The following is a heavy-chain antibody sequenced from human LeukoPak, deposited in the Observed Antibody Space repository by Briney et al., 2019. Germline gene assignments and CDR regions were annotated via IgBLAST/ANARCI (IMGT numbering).Heavy chain of an antibody. CDR3: AKDIGPGEYYYDSSGYFDY. D-gene: IGHD3-22*01. J-gene: IGHJ4*02. Sequence: GRSLRLSCAASGFTFDDYAMHWVRQAPGKGLEWVSGISWYSGSIGYADSVKGRFTISRDNAKNSLYLQMNSLRAEDTALYYCAKDIGPGEYYYDSSGYFDYWGQGTLVTVSS. CDR2: ISWYSGSI. CDR1: GFTFDDYA. V-gene: IGHV3-9*01.